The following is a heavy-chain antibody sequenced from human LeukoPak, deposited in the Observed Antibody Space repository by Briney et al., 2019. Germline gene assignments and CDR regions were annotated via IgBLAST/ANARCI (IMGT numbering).Heavy chain of an antibody. J-gene: IGHJ4*02. CDR1: AFGFSTYA. D-gene: IGHD6-19*01. CDR2: ISGNGTRT. Sequence: SGGSLRLSCAASAFGFSTYAMTWVRQAPGKGLEWVSYISGNGTRTNYADSVKGRFSISRDNSKNTLYLQMNSLRAEDTAVYYCAKPPLRSSGWAHYYFDYWGQGTLVTVSS. CDR3: AKPPLRSSGWAHYYFDY. V-gene: IGHV3-23*01.